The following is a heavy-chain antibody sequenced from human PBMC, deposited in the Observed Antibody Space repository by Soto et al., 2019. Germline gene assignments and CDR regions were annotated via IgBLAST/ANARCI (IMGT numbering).Heavy chain of an antibody. Sequence: ASVKVSCKSSGYTFTSYPMRWVRQAPGQRLEWMGWINGGNGNTKYSQKFQGRVTITRDTSASTAYMELSSLRSEDTAVYYCAREGWGYYYGMDVWGQGTTVTVSS. CDR2: INGGNGNT. V-gene: IGHV1-3*01. D-gene: IGHD3-16*01. J-gene: IGHJ6*02. CDR1: GYTFTSYP. CDR3: AREGWGYYYGMDV.